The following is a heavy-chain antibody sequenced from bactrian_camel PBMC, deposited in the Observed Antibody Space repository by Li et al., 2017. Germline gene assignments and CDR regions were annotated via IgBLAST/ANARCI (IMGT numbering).Heavy chain of an antibody. D-gene: IGHD6*01. CDR1: GFIFSSYY. CDR3: MSGLDCAGSGCPVGY. Sequence: DVQLVESGGGLVQAGGSLRLSCAASGFIFSSYYMSWVRQAPGKGLEWVSAINSDGDTIYYADSVKGRFSISRDNAKNTLYLDMNSLKPEDTAVYYCMSGLDCAGSGCPVGYWGQGTQVTVS. CDR2: INSDGDTI. J-gene: IGHJ4*01. V-gene: IGHV3S40*01.